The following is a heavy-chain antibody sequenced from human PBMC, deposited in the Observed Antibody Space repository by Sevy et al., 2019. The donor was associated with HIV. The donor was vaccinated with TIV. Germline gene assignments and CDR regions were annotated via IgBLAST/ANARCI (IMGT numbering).Heavy chain of an antibody. Sequence: GGSLRLACAASGFTFTSYSMNWVRQAPGKGLEWISSLSSSGRDIFYADSVKGRFTTSRDNAKDSLYLQMNSLRAEDTALYYCARDKDNGTVTGGAPRRRNWFAPWGQGTLVTVSS. V-gene: IGHV3-21*01. CDR2: LSSSGRDI. CDR3: ARDKDNGTVTGGAPRRRNWFAP. J-gene: IGHJ5*02. CDR1: GFTFTSYS. D-gene: IGHD1-26*01.